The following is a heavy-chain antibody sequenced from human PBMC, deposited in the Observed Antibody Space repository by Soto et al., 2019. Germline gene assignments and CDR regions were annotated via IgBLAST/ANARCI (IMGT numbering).Heavy chain of an antibody. CDR2: IRMDGAEK. V-gene: IGHV3-7*03. CDR1: GYTFRSFW. CDR3: ARGQSLDI. J-gene: IGHJ3*02. Sequence: GGSLRLSCATSGYTFRSFWMSWVRRAPGKGLEWVAIIRMDGAEKYYVDSVKGRFTISRDNANSSLYLEMSSLRDEDTAVYYCARGQSLDIWGQGTMVTVSS.